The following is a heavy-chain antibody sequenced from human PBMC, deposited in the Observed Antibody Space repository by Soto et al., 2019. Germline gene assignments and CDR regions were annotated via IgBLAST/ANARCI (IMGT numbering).Heavy chain of an antibody. CDR1: RYSFTSYL. V-gene: IGHV5-51*01. CDR2: IYPGDSDT. Sequence: GESLKISCKYSRYSFTSYLLGWVLQIATEALEWMGIIYPGDSDTRYSPSFQGQITISADKSISTAYLQWSSLKASDTAMYYCARKRGGYIEIFDYWGQGTLVTVSS. J-gene: IGHJ4*02. CDR3: ARKRGGYIEIFDY. D-gene: IGHD5-12*01.